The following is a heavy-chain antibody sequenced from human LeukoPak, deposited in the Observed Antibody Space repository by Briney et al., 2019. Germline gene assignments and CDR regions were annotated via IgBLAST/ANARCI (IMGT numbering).Heavy chain of an antibody. D-gene: IGHD5-12*01. J-gene: IGHJ4*02. V-gene: IGHV3-21*01. CDR2: ISSSSSYI. CDR3: ARDHGYSGYEEFDY. CDR1: GFTFSSYS. Sequence: GGSLRLSCAASGFTFSSYSMNWVRQAPGKGLEWVSSISSSSSYIYYADSVKGRFTISRDNAKNSLYLQMNSLRAEDTAVYYCARDHGYSGYEEFDYWGQGTLVTVSS.